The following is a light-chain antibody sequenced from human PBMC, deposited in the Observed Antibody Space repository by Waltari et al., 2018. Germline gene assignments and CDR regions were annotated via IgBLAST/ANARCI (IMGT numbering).Light chain of an antibody. J-gene: IGKJ2*03. Sequence: DIQLTQSPATLSASVADRVTITCRASQSICNLLGWFQQKPGNRPNPLIYKTFKLERGVPSGFSGSGSGTEFTLTITSLQPDDFATYYCQQYSSSSMFSCGQGTKLEVK. CDR3: QQYSSSSMFS. CDR2: KTF. V-gene: IGKV1-5*03. CDR1: QSICNL.